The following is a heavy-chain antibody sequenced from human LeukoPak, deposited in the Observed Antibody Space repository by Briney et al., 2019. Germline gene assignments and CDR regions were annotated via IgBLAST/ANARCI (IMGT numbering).Heavy chain of an antibody. J-gene: IGHJ6*03. CDR1: GDSISSYY. Sequence: PSETLSLTCTVSGDSISSYYWSWLRQPPGKGLEWIGYIYYSGSTKYNPSLKSRVTISVDTSKNQFSLKLSSVTAADTAVYYCTRLHYYGSGSPHYYMDVWGKGTTVTISS. D-gene: IGHD3-10*01. V-gene: IGHV4-59*01. CDR2: IYYSGST. CDR3: TRLHYYGSGSPHYYMDV.